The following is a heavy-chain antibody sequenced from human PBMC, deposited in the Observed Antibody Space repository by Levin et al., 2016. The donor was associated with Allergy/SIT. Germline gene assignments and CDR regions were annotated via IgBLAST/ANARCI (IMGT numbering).Heavy chain of an antibody. CDR3: ARHVAPYWGSGTHHFDY. CDR2: IYNAGTT. Sequence: SETLSLTCSVSGGSITSNSHNWGWVRQPPGKALEWLGSIYNAGTTFYNPSLGSRVIISVDTSKSHFSLRLTSVTAADTAVYYCARHVAPYWGSGTHHFDYWGRGTLVTVSS. J-gene: IGHJ4*01. V-gene: IGHV4-39*01. CDR1: GGSITSNSHN. D-gene: IGHD3-10*01.